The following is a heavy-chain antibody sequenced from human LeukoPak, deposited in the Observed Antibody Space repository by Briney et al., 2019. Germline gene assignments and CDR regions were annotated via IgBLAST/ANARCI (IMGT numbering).Heavy chain of an antibody. CDR3: ARESSVLVPAAWGYYYYYYMDV. J-gene: IGHJ6*03. D-gene: IGHD2-2*01. V-gene: IGHV4-34*01. CDR2: INHSGST. CDR1: GGSFSGYY. Sequence: PSETLSLTCAVYGGSFSGYYWSWIRQPPGKGLEWIGEINHSGSTNYNPSLKSRVTMSVDTSKNQFSLKLSSVTAADTAVYYCARESSVLVPAAWGYYYYYYMDVWGKGTTVTVSS.